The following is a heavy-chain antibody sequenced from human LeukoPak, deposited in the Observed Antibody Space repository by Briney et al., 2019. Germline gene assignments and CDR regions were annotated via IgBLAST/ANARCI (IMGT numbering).Heavy chain of an antibody. D-gene: IGHD3-10*01. CDR1: GGSFSTYY. CDR3: TRVGEKETGGRLFDY. J-gene: IGHJ4*02. CDR2: INHRRST. V-gene: IGHV4-34*01. Sequence: SETLSLTCAVYGGSFSTYYRSWIRQSPDKGLEWIGEINHRRSTNYNPSLKSRVTISVDTSKNQFSLKLSSVTAADTAVYYCTRVGEKETGGRLFDYWGQGTLVIVSS.